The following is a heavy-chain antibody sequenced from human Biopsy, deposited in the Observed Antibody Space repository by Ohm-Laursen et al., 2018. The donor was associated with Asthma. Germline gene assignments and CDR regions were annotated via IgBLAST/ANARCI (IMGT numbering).Heavy chain of an antibody. J-gene: IGHJ5*02. V-gene: IGHV1-2*06. CDR1: VYPFIGYH. CDR3: ARGQKSAGDRWFDP. Sequence: VSSVKVSCKASVYPFIGYHIHRMRQAPGQGLEWMGRINPNSGARNYAKKLQGRVTMTRDTSISTAYMEVSRLRSDDTAVYYCARGQKSAGDRWFDPWGQGTLVTVSS. CDR2: INPNSGAR. D-gene: IGHD6-13*01.